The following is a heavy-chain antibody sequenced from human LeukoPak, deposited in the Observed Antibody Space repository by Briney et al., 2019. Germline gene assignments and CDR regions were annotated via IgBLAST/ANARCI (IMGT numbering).Heavy chain of an antibody. CDR2: IIPIFGTA. Sequence: GASVKVSCKASGYTFTSYAMHWVRQAPGQGLEWMGGIIPIFGTANYAQKFQGRVTITADESTSTAYMELSSLRSEDTAVYYCARDMVPEHIVVVIAIFQHWGQGTLVTVSS. CDR3: ARDMVPEHIVVVIAIFQH. CDR1: GYTFTSYA. D-gene: IGHD2-21*01. J-gene: IGHJ1*01. V-gene: IGHV1-69*13.